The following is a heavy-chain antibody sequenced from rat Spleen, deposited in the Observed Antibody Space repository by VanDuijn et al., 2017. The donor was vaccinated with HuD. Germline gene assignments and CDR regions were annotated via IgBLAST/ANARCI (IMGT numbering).Heavy chain of an antibody. Sequence: QIQLQQSGVELAKPGSSVKISCKASGYTFTSYYISWIKQTTGQGLEYIGYINTGSGSTNYNEKFKGKATLTVDKSSRTAFMHLDSLTPDDSAVFYCARELWIGSFGYWGQGTLVSVSS. CDR2: INTGSGST. D-gene: IGHD1-6*01. J-gene: IGHJ3*01. CDR1: GYTFTSYY. V-gene: IGHV1-43*01. CDR3: ARELWIGSFGY.